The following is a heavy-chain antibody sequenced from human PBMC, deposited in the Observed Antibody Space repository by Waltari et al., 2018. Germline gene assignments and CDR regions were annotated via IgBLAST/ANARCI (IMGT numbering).Heavy chain of an antibody. CDR3: AKDSTGTSYGMDV. CDR2: IRYEGSNK. V-gene: IGHV3-30*02. J-gene: IGHJ6*02. CDR1: GFTFSSYG. D-gene: IGHD3-9*01. Sequence: QVQLVESGGGVVQPGGSLRLSCAASGFTFSSYGMHWVRQAPGKGLEWVAFIRYEGSNKYYADSVKGRFTISRDNSKNTLYLQMNSLRAEDTAVYYCAKDSTGTSYGMDVLGQGTTVTVSS.